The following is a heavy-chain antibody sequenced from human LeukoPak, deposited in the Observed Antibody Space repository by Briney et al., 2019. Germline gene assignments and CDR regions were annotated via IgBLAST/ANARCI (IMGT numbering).Heavy chain of an antibody. CDR2: TYYRSKWYN. D-gene: IGHD6-13*01. Sequence: SQTLPLTCAIPGDSVSDKSAAWNWIRQSPSRGLEWLGRTYYRSKWYNDYAVSVKSRITIKPDTSKNQFSLQLNSVTPEDTAVYYCARTGYSINWVDYWGQGTLVTVSS. V-gene: IGHV6-1*01. J-gene: IGHJ4*02. CDR1: GDSVSDKSAA. CDR3: ARTGYSINWVDY.